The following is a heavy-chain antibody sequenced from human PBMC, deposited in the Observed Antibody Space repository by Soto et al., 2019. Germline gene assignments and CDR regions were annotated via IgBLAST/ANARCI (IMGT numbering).Heavy chain of an antibody. D-gene: IGHD7-27*01. V-gene: IGHV3-74*01. Sequence: GGSLRLSCAASGFTFSSYWMHWVRQAPGKGLVWVSRINSDGSSTSFAESVKGRFTISRDNAKNTLYLQMNSLRSEDTAVYYCASSLLTPFDYWGQGTLVTVSS. CDR2: INSDGSST. CDR3: ASSLLTPFDY. J-gene: IGHJ4*02. CDR1: GFTFSSYW.